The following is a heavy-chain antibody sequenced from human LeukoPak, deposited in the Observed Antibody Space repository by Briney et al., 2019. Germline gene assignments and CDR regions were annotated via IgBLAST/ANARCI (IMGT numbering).Heavy chain of an antibody. V-gene: IGHV3-48*03. Sequence: PGGSLRLSCAASGFTFSNYEMHWVRQAPGKGLEWVSYISSSGSDIYYADSVKGRVTISRDNAKNSLYLHLNSLRAEDTAVYYYARDYGGSSPFDYWGQGTLVTVSS. CDR1: GFTFSNYE. D-gene: IGHD4-23*01. CDR2: ISSSGSDI. J-gene: IGHJ4*02. CDR3: ARDYGGSSPFDY.